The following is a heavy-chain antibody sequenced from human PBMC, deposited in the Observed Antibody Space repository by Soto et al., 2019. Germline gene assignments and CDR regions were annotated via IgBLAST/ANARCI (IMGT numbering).Heavy chain of an antibody. Sequence: ETLSLTYSVSGGSITDNYWTWIRQSPGKGLEWVGYIYYTGITNYNPSLKRRVTISLDRSKNQFSLKLDSVTAADTAVYYCARALDYDFWGGRNWFDPWGQGALVTVSS. CDR1: GGSITDNY. CDR2: IYYTGIT. D-gene: IGHD3-3*01. J-gene: IGHJ5*02. CDR3: ARALDYDFWGGRNWFDP. V-gene: IGHV4-59*01.